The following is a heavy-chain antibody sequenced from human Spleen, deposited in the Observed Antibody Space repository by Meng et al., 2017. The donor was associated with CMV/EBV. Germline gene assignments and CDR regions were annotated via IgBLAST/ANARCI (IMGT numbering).Heavy chain of an antibody. CDR1: TFTGYY. J-gene: IGHJ4*02. Sequence: TFTGYYMHWVRQAPGQGLEWMGWINPNSGDTHYAQKFQGRFTLTRDTSINTAYMELSRLRSDDSVVYYCARDSITIFGVVIRGLLNYWGQGTLVTVSS. CDR2: INPNSGDT. CDR3: ARDSITIFGVVIRGLLNY. D-gene: IGHD3-3*01. V-gene: IGHV1-2*02.